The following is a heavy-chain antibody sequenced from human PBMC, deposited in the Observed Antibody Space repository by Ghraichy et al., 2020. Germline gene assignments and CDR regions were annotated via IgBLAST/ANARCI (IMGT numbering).Heavy chain of an antibody. V-gene: IGHV5-51*01. CDR1: GYSFTSYW. D-gene: IGHD3-22*01. Sequence: GESLNISCKGSGYSFTSYWIGWVRQMPGKGLEWMGIIYPGDSDTRYSPSFQGQVTISADKSISTAYLQWSSLKASDTAMYYCARGSYYDSSGYYFPSTTHHLDYYYYGMDVWGQGTTVTVSS. CDR3: ARGSYYDSSGYYFPSTTHHLDYYYYGMDV. CDR2: IYPGDSDT. J-gene: IGHJ6*02.